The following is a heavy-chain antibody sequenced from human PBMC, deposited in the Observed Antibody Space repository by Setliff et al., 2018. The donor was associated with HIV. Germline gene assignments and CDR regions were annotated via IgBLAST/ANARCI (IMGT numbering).Heavy chain of an antibody. V-gene: IGHV1-24*01. CDR3: ATITFYYDSSGSQNKKSYFFDY. CDR2: FDPEDGEK. D-gene: IGHD3-22*01. CDR1: GYTLAEIS. Sequence: ASVKVSCKVSGYTLAEISMHWVRQAPGKGLEWMGGFDPEDGEKVYAQRFQGTVTMTEDTSTDTAYMELTSLTSEDTAVYYCATITFYYDSSGSQNKKSYFFDYWGQGTLVTVS. J-gene: IGHJ4*01.